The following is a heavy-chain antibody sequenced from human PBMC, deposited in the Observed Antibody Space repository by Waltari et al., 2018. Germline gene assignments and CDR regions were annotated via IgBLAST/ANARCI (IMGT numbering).Heavy chain of an antibody. V-gene: IGHV1-2*02. CDR2: IIPDSGGI. Sequence: QVQLVQSGAEVKKPGASVKVSCKASGYTFTDRSIPWVRQAPGQGLEWMGWIIPDSGGINYAQKFQGRVTMTRDTSISTAYMELGRLRSDDTAVYYCARGDYGKYFYWGQGTLVTVSS. J-gene: IGHJ4*02. CDR3: ARGDYGKYFY. CDR1: GYTFTDRS. D-gene: IGHD3-16*01.